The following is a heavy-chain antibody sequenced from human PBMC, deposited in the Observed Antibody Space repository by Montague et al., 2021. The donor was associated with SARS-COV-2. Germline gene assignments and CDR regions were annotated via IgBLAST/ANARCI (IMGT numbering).Heavy chain of an antibody. D-gene: IGHD4-17*01. CDR1: GGSINTGGYY. CDR3: ARHLNYRDYGGDDY. J-gene: IGHJ4*02. CDR2: IYYSGGT. V-gene: IGHV4-39*01. Sequence: SETLSLTCSVSGGSINTGGYYWNWIRQSAGKGLEWIGSIYYSGGTYSNSSLKSRVTISVDTSKNQFSLKLSSVTAADTAVYYCARHLNYRDYGGDDYWGQGTLVTVSS.